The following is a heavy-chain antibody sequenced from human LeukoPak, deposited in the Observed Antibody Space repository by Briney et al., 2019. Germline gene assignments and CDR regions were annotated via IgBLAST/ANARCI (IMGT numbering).Heavy chain of an antibody. CDR3: ARGGAGTLEAVD. CDR1: GYTFTSSD. J-gene: IGHJ4*02. V-gene: IGHV1-8*01. D-gene: IGHD6-19*01. CDR2: MNPNSGDT. Sequence: ASVKVSCKASGYTFTSSDINWVRQATGQGLEWMGWMNPNSGDTGYAQKFQGRVTMTRNTFISTAYMELSSLRSEDTGVYYCARGGAGTLEAVDWGQGTLVTVS.